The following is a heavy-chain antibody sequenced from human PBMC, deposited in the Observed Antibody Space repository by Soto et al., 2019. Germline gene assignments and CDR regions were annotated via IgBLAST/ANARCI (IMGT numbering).Heavy chain of an antibody. D-gene: IGHD2-15*01. CDR3: AKVLGVAIVVVVAARPGKYYFDY. CDR1: GFTFSSYG. Sequence: QVQLVESGGGVVQPGRSLRLSCAASGFTFSSYGMHWVRQAPGKGLEWVAVISYDGSNKYYADSVKGRFTISRDNSKNTLYLQMNSLRAEDTAVYYCAKVLGVAIVVVVAARPGKYYFDYWGQGTLVTVSS. V-gene: IGHV3-30*18. J-gene: IGHJ4*02. CDR2: ISYDGSNK.